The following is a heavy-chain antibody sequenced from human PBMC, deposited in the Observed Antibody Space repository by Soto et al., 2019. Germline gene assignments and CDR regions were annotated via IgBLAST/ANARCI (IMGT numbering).Heavy chain of an antibody. J-gene: IGHJ5*02. V-gene: IGHV4-59*01. D-gene: IGHD3-9*01. CDR2: IYYSGST. CDR3: AREIDDILTGYYGFDP. CDR1: GGSISSYY. Sequence: PSETLSLTCTVSGGSISSYYWSWIRQPPGKGLEWIGYIYYSGSTNYNPSLKSRVTISVDTSKNQFSLKLSSVTAADTALYYCAREIDDILTGYYGFDPWGQGTLVTVSS.